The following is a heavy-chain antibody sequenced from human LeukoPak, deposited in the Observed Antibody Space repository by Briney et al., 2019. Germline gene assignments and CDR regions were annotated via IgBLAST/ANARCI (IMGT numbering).Heavy chain of an antibody. Sequence: SETLSLTCTVSGDSFSRSSYYWGWIRQPPGKGLEWIGSIYYSGSTYHNPSLKSRVTISVDTSKDQFSLKMRSVTAADTAVYYCASRSLFYDSSGYYWWGQGTLVTVSS. CDR1: GDSFSRSSYY. J-gene: IGHJ4*02. CDR3: ASRSLFYDSSGYYW. CDR2: IYYSGST. D-gene: IGHD3-22*01. V-gene: IGHV4-39*01.